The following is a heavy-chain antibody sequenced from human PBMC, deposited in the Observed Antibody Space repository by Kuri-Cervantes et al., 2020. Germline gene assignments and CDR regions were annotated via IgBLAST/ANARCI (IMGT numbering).Heavy chain of an antibody. CDR1: GFTFSSCS. D-gene: IGHD4-17*01. CDR2: ISSSSSYI. Sequence: GGSLRLSCAASGFTFSSCSMNWVRQAPGKGLEWVSSISSSSSYIYYADSVKGRFTISRDNAKNSLYLQMNSLRAEDTAVYYCARGDSTVTTWGYWYFDLWGRGTLVTVSS. CDR3: ARGDSTVTTWGYWYFDL. J-gene: IGHJ2*01. V-gene: IGHV3-21*01.